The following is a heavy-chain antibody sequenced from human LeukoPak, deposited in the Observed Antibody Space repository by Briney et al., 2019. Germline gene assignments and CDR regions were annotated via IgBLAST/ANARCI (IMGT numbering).Heavy chain of an antibody. Sequence: GGSLRLSCAASGFTFSDYYMSWVRQAPGKGLEWVSAISGSGDSTYYGDSVKGRFTISRDNSKNTLYLQMNSLRAEDTAVYYCAKTRPLDSSSWSHGDYWGQGTLVTVSS. D-gene: IGHD6-13*01. CDR2: ISGSGDST. CDR3: AKTRPLDSSSWSHGDY. V-gene: IGHV3-23*02. CDR1: GFTFSDYY. J-gene: IGHJ4*02.